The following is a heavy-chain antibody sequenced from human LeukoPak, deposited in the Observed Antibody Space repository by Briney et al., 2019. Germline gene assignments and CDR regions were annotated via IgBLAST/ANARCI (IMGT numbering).Heavy chain of an antibody. D-gene: IGHD2-21*01. CDR1: GFTFSTYW. J-gene: IGHJ4*02. Sequence: GGSLRLSCAGSGFTFSTYWMSWVRQAPGKRLEWVANINQDGGEKHYVDSVKGRFTISRDNAKDSLDLQLNSLRGEDTAVYYCARMYCGGGKCYLSYFDYWGQGTVVTVSS. CDR2: INQDGGEK. CDR3: ARMYCGGGKCYLSYFDY. V-gene: IGHV3-7*04.